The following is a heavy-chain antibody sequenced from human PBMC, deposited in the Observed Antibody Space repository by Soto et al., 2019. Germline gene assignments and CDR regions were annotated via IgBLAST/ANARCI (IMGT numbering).Heavy chain of an antibody. Sequence: QVQLVQSGAEVKKPGSSVKVSCKASGGTFSSYTISWVRQAPGQGLEWMGRIIPILGIANYAQKFQGRVTITADKSTSTAYMELSSLRSEDTAVYYCARGDIVATINLFDPWGQGTLVTVSS. D-gene: IGHD5-12*01. J-gene: IGHJ5*02. V-gene: IGHV1-69*02. CDR1: GGTFSSYT. CDR2: IIPILGIA. CDR3: ARGDIVATINLFDP.